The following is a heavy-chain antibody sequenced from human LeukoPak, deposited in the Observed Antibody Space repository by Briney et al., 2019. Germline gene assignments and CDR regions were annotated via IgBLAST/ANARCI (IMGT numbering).Heavy chain of an antibody. CDR2: MYASGAF. CDR3: ARDQSGSGGHNNDAFDI. CDR1: GGSINNYY. D-gene: IGHD3-16*01. Sequence: PSETLSPTCTVSGGSINNYYWNWVRQPTGKGLQWIGRMYASGAFRYNPSFNSRVTMSVDTSKNQVSLKLTSATAADTALYFCARDQSGSGGHNNDAFDIWGHGTMVTVSS. V-gene: IGHV4-4*07. J-gene: IGHJ3*02.